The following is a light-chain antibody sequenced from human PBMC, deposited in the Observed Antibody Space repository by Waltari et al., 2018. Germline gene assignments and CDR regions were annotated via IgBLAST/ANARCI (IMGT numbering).Light chain of an antibody. CDR1: QYISTY. V-gene: IGKV1-39*01. Sequence: DIQMTQPPPSPSASVGDRVTITCRASQYISTYLNWYQQKPGKAPTLLIYRASSLQSGVPSRFSGSGSGTDFTLIISSLRPEDFATYFCQQSYSTLMWTFGQGTRVEIK. CDR2: RAS. J-gene: IGKJ1*01. CDR3: QQSYSTLMWT.